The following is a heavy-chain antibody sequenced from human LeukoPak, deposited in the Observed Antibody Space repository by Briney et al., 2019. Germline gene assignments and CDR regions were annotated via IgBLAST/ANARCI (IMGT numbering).Heavy chain of an antibody. V-gene: IGHV3-33*01. CDR3: TTENNYDFWSGYYEFDY. CDR2: IWYDGSNK. D-gene: IGHD3-3*01. CDR1: GFTFSSYG. Sequence: GGSLRLSCAASGFTFSSYGMPWVRQAPGKGLEWVAVIWYDGSNKYYADSVKGRFTISRDNSKNTLYLQMNSLRAEDTAVYYCTTENNYDFWSGYYEFDYWGQGTLVTVSS. J-gene: IGHJ4*02.